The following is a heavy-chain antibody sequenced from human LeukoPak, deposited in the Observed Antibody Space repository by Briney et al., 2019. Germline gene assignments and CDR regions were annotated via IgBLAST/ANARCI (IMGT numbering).Heavy chain of an antibody. J-gene: IGHJ4*02. CDR3: AKHGRSSYYYDSSGYPGRWYVDY. CDR1: GFTFSSYA. D-gene: IGHD3-22*01. CDR2: ISGSGGST. Sequence: PGGSLRLSCAASGFTFSSYAMSWVRQAPGKGLEWVSAISGSGGSTYYADSVKGRFTISRDNSKNTLYLQMNSLRAEDTAVYYCAKHGRSSYYYDSSGYPGRWYVDYWGQGTLVTVSS. V-gene: IGHV3-23*01.